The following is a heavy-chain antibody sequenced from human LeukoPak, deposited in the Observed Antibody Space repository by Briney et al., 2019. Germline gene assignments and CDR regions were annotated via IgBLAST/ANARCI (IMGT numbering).Heavy chain of an antibody. D-gene: IGHD6-25*01. Sequence: ASVKVSCKASGYTFTGYYMHWVRQAPGQGLEWMGLINPNSGGTNYAQKFQGRVTMTRDTSISTAYMELSRLRSDDTAVYYCARTFSSALLAFDYWGQGTLVTVSS. V-gene: IGHV1-2*02. CDR3: ARTFSSALLAFDY. CDR2: INPNSGGT. CDR1: GYTFTGYY. J-gene: IGHJ4*02.